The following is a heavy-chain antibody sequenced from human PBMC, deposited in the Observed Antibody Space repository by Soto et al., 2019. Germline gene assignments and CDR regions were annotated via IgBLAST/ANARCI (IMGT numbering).Heavy chain of an antibody. J-gene: IGHJ6*02. CDR2: ISSSGGST. CDR3: MRPAPRGRHYFYFGMDV. D-gene: IGHD3-10*01. V-gene: IGHV3-23*01. Sequence: RGSLRLSCAASGFTFSSYAMSWVRQAPGKGLGWVSGISSSGGSTYYADSVKGRFTISRDNSKNTLFLRMNRPRVEDTAVYYCMRPAPRGRHYFYFGMDVWGQGTTVTVSS. CDR1: GFTFSSYA.